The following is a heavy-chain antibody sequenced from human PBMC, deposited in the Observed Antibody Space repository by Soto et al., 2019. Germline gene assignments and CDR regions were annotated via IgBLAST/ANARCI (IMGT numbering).Heavy chain of an antibody. CDR2: IYSSGSS. Sequence: QLQLQESGPGLVKPSETLSLSCTVSGGSISSSNYYWGWLRQTPGKGLQWIGSIYSSGSSYYNPSLKRRATFSVDTSKNQFSLTLSSVTAADTAVYYCARDSKVNCIAPWGQGTLVTVSS. CDR1: GGSISSSNYY. V-gene: IGHV4-39*02. CDR3: ARDSKVNCIAP. J-gene: IGHJ5*02.